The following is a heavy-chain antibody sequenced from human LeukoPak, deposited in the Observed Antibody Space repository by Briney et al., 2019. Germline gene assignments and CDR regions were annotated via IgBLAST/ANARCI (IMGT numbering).Heavy chain of an antibody. CDR3: ASAEPYSSGWYDAFDI. D-gene: IGHD6-19*01. Sequence: SVKVSCKASGGTFSSYAISWVRQAPGQGLEWMGGIIPIFGTANYAQKFQGRVTITADKSTSTAYMEQSSLRSEDTAVYYCASAEPYSSGWYDAFDIWGQGTMVTVSS. CDR1: GGTFSSYA. J-gene: IGHJ3*02. V-gene: IGHV1-69*06. CDR2: IIPIFGTA.